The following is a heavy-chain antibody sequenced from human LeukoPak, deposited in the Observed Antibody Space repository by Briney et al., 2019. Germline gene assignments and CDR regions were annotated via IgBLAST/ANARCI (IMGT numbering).Heavy chain of an antibody. CDR2: TYGDGST. D-gene: IGHD1-1*01. V-gene: IGHV3-53*01. CDR1: GFRVSGNH. Sequence: GGPLRHWCVGNGFRVSGNHRRWVRQGRGKGLEWVSMTYGDGSTNYADSVKGRFTISRDNSKNTLYLQINSLRVEDTAVYYCASGSNRVFDYWGQGTLVTVSS. J-gene: IGHJ4*02. CDR3: ASGSNRVFDY.